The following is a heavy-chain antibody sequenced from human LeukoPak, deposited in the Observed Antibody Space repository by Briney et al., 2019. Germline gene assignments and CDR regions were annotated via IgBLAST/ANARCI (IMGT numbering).Heavy chain of an antibody. J-gene: IGHJ6*04. CDR2: ISYDGSNK. D-gene: IGHD2-15*01. CDR1: GFPFSSYG. V-gene: IGHV3-30*18. CDR3: AKDEGGGYCSGGSCYFNYGMDV. Sequence: GGSLRLSCAASGFPFSSYGMHWVRQAPGKGLEWVAVISYDGSNKYYADSVKGRFTISRDNSKNTLYLQMNSLRAEDTAVYYCAKDEGGGYCSGGSCYFNYGMDVWGKGTTVTVSS.